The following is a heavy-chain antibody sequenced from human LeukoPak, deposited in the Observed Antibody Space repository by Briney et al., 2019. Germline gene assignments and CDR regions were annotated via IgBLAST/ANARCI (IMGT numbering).Heavy chain of an antibody. CDR1: GGSISSSSYY. J-gene: IGHJ4*02. D-gene: IGHD3-22*01. V-gene: IGHV4-39*01. CDR3: ARYYYDSSGYSSSDY. Sequence: SETLFLTCTVSGGSISSSSYYWGWIRQPPGKGLEWIGSIYYSGSTYYNPSLKSRVTISVDTSKNKFSLKLSSVTAADTAVYYCARYYYDSSGYSSSDYWGQGTLVTVSS. CDR2: IYYSGST.